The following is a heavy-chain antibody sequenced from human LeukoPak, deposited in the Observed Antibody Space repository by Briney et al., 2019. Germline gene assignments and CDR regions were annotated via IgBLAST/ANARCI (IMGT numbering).Heavy chain of an antibody. J-gene: IGHJ4*02. CDR2: IYHSGST. D-gene: IGHD3-10*01. CDR1: GGSISSGYY. Sequence: SETLSLTCTVSGGSISSGYYWGWIRQPPGKGLEWIGSIYHSGSTYYNPSLKSRVTISVDTSKNQFSLKLSSVTAADTAVYYCATILWEAYFDYWGQGTLVTVSS. V-gene: IGHV4-38-2*02. CDR3: ATILWEAYFDY.